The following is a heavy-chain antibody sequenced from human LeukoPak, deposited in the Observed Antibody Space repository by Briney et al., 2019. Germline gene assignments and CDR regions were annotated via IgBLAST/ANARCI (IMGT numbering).Heavy chain of an antibody. D-gene: IGHD3-9*01. CDR1: GFTFSSYA. CDR3: AKITYYDILTGYLVAPYFDY. V-gene: IGHV3-23*01. Sequence: GGSLRLSCAASGFTFSSYAMSWVRQAPGKGLEWVSAISGSGGSTYYADSVKGRFTISRDNSKNTLYLQMNSLRDEDTAVYYCAKITYYDILTGYLVAPYFDYWGQGTLVTVSS. J-gene: IGHJ4*02. CDR2: ISGSGGST.